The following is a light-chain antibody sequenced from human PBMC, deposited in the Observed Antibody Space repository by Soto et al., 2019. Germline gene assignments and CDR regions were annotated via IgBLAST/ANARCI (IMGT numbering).Light chain of an antibody. CDR3: SSYTTTSTYV. J-gene: IGLJ1*01. CDR2: EVS. V-gene: IGLV2-14*01. Sequence: QSALTQPASVSGSPGQSITISCTGTTTDIGGYNYVSWYQQHPGEAPKLMIYEVSNRPSGVSNRFSGSKSGDTASLTISGLQAEDEADYYCSSYTTTSTYVLGTGTKVT. CDR1: TTDIGGYNY.